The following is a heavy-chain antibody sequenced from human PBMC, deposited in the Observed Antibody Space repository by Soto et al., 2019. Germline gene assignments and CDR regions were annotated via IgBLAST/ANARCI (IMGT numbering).Heavy chain of an antibody. CDR2: IYYSGST. V-gene: IGHV4-59*01. CDR1: GGSISSYY. J-gene: IGHJ6*02. CDR3: ARDRSYYDSSGYWGYYYGMDV. Sequence: TSETLSLTCTVSGGSISSYYWSWIRQPPGKGLEWIGYIYYSGSTNYSPSLKSRVTISVDTSKNQFSLKLSSVTAADTAVYYCARDRSYYDSSGYWGYYYGMDVWGQGTTVTVSS. D-gene: IGHD3-22*01.